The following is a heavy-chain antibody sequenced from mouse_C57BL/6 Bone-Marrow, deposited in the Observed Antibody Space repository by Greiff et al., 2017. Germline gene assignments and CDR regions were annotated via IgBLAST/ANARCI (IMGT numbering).Heavy chain of an antibody. Sequence: EVKLQQSGPELVKPGASVKISCKASGYSFTGYYMNWVKQSPEKSLEWIGEINPSTGGTTYNQKFKAKDTLTVDKSSSTAYMQLKSLTSEDSAVYYCARAPIYYYGSSWYFDVWGTGTTVTVAS. D-gene: IGHD1-1*01. CDR3: ARAPIYYYGSSWYFDV. CDR1: GYSFTGYY. J-gene: IGHJ1*03. CDR2: INPSTGGT. V-gene: IGHV1-42*01.